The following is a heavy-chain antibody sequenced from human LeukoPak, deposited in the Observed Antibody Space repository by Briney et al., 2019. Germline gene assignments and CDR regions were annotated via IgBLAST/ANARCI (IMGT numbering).Heavy chain of an antibody. CDR1: GFTFSSYG. Sequence: GGPLRPSCAASGFTFSSYGMNWVRQAPGKGLEWVSSISSSSSYIYYADSVKGRFTISRDNAKNSLYLQMNSLRAEDTAVYYCARDDSSGYYQDYWGQGTLATVSS. V-gene: IGHV3-21*01. D-gene: IGHD3-22*01. CDR3: ARDDSSGYYQDY. J-gene: IGHJ4*02. CDR2: ISSSSSYI.